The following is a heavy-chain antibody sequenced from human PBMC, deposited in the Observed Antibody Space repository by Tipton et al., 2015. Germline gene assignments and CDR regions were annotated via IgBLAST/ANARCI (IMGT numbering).Heavy chain of an antibody. CDR2: ISHSGNT. Sequence: TLSLTCTVSGGSVSSGSYYWGWIRQPPGKGLEWIGSISHSGNTYYNPSLKSRVTMSRDTSKNQFSLKLTSVTAADTAVYYCARFMGYSYGPDNWFDPWGQGTLVTVSS. CDR3: ARFMGYSYGPDNWFDP. V-gene: IGHV4-39*07. J-gene: IGHJ5*02. D-gene: IGHD5-18*01. CDR1: GGSVSSGSYY.